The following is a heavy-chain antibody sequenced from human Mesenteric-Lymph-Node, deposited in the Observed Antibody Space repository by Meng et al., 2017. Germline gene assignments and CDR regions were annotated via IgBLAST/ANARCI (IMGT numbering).Heavy chain of an antibody. J-gene: IGHJ4*02. V-gene: IGHV3-23*01. CDR2: ISGSGGST. CDR1: GFTFSNYA. CDR3: ARAEGIAVAGTVLGFFDY. Sequence: GGSLRLSCAASGFTFSNYAMGWVRQAPGKGLEWVSAISGSGGSTYYADSVKGRFTISRDNSKNTLYLQMNSLRAEDTAVYYCARAEGIAVAGTVLGFFDYWGQGTLVTVSS. D-gene: IGHD6-19*01.